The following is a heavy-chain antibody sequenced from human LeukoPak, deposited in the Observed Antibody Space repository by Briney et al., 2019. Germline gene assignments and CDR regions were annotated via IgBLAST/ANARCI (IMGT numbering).Heavy chain of an antibody. D-gene: IGHD5/OR15-5a*01. J-gene: IGHJ6*03. Sequence: SQTLSLTRAVSGGSISSGGYSWSWIRQPPGKGLEWIGYIYHSGSTYYNPSLKSRVTISVDRSKNQFSLKLSSVTAADTAVYYCARGLHSTSRSLDVWGKGTTVTVS. CDR2: IYHSGST. CDR1: GGSISSGGYS. V-gene: IGHV4-30-2*01. CDR3: ARGLHSTSRSLDV.